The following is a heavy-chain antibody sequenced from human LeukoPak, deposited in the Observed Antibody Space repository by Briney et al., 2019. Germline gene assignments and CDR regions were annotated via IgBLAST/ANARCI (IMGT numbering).Heavy chain of an antibody. CDR2: TYDSGST. V-gene: IGHV4-59*01. CDR1: GDSISNYY. CDR3: ARDSSGDGAFDV. Sequence: SETLSLTCTISGDSISNYYWSWIRQPPGKGLEWIGYTYDSGSTNYNPSLKSRVTISVDTSKNQFSLRLSSVTAADTAVYYCARDSSGDGAFDVWGQGTMVTVSS. J-gene: IGHJ3*01. D-gene: IGHD2-15*01.